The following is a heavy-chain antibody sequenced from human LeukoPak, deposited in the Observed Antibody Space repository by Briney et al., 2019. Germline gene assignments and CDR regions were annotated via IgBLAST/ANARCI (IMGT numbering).Heavy chain of an antibody. CDR3: ARVPYYDSSGYFDY. CDR2: IIPIFGTA. Sequence: SLKVSCKASGGTFSSHTITWGRHAPGQGLEWMGGIIPIFGTANYAQKFQGRVTITADEFMSTAYMELSSLRSEDTAVYYCARVPYYDSSGYFDYWGQGTLVTVSS. D-gene: IGHD3-22*01. V-gene: IGHV1-69*13. J-gene: IGHJ4*02. CDR1: GGTFSSHT.